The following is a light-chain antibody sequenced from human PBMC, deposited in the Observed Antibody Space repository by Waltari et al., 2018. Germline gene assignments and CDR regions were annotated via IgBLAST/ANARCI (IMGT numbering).Light chain of an antibody. CDR2: EID. CDR1: SRDFGSYYY. V-gene: IGLV2-8*01. J-gene: IGLJ3*02. Sequence: QSALTQFPSASGSPGQSVTISCTGTSRDFGSYYYVSWYQHHPGKAPKLMIYEIDKRPSGVPDRFSGSMSGNTASLTVSGLQAEDEADYYCSSYIGTNNWVFGGGTKLTVL. CDR3: SSYIGTNNWV.